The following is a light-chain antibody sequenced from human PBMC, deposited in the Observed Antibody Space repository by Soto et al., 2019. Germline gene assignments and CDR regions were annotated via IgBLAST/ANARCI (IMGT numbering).Light chain of an antibody. CDR1: QSVSNY. CDR3: QQRSDWPPWT. CDR2: DAS. J-gene: IGKJ1*01. Sequence: EIVLTQSPATLSLSPGDRAARSCRASQSVSNYLAWYQQKPGQAPRLLIYDASNRATGIPARFSGSGSGTDFTLTISSLEPEDFAVYYCQQRSDWPPWTFGQGTKVDIK. V-gene: IGKV3-11*01.